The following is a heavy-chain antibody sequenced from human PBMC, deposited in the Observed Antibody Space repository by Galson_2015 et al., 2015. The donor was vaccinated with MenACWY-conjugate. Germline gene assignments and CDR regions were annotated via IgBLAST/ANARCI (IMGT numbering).Heavy chain of an antibody. Sequence: SLRLSCAGSGFTFSTYAMSWVRQAPGKGLEWVSAIRGSNDDTYYADSVKGRFTISRDNSKNTVYLQMNSLTAEDTAVYYCAFRSALVWYYFDFWGQGTLVTVSS. CDR2: IRGSNDDT. CDR3: AFRSALVWYYFDF. D-gene: IGHD2-21*01. CDR1: GFTFSTYA. V-gene: IGHV3-23*01. J-gene: IGHJ4*02.